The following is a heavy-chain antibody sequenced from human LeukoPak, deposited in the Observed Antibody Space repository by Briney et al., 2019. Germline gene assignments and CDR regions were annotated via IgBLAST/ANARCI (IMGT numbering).Heavy chain of an antibody. Sequence: GESLKISCKGSGYSFPTYWIGWVRQMPGKGLEWMGIIYPGDSHTTYSPSLQGQVTISADKSINTAYLQWSSLKASDTAMYYCARPYYYDSNGYYLYWGQGTLVTVSS. CDR2: IYPGDSHT. J-gene: IGHJ4*02. CDR1: GYSFPTYW. V-gene: IGHV5-51*01. CDR3: ARPYYYDSNGYYLY. D-gene: IGHD3-22*01.